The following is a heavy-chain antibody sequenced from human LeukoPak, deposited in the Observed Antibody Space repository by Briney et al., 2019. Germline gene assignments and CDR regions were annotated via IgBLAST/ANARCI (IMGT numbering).Heavy chain of an antibody. CDR2: IYSSGST. Sequence: PSDTLSLTCTVTGGSINRSGHYWGWIRQRPGKGLEWIGYIYSSGSTSYNPSLKSRVTISVDTSKNQFSLNLSSVTAADTAVYYCARVLETVTDYYDSSGYGYFDYWGQGTLVTVSS. CDR1: GGSINRSGHY. V-gene: IGHV4-30-4*02. D-gene: IGHD3-22*01. J-gene: IGHJ4*02. CDR3: ARVLETVTDYYDSSGYGYFDY.